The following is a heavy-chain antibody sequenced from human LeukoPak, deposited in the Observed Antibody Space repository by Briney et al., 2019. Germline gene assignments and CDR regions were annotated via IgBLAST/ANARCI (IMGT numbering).Heavy chain of an antibody. V-gene: IGHV3-30-3*01. CDR2: ISDDGSNY. CDR1: GFTFSSYA. J-gene: IGHJ4*02. CDR3: AKERGK. Sequence: GGSLRLSCAASGFTFSSYAMHWVRQAPGKGLEWVAVISDDGSNYSYADSVKGRFTISRDNSKNTVYLQMNSLRAEDTAVYYCAKERGKWGQGTLVTVSS.